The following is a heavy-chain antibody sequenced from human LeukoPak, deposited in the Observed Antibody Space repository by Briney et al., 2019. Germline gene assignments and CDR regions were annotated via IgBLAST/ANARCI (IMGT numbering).Heavy chain of an antibody. CDR1: GGSISSGAYY. CDR2: IHYSGSS. D-gene: IGHD5-18*01. V-gene: IGHV4-31*03. Sequence: SQTLSLTCTVSGGSISSGAYYWSWIRQLPGKGLEWIGYIHYSGSSYYNPSLKSRLTISVDTTKNQFSLKLNSVTAADTAVYYCARDSGYSPGSPFDYWGQGTLVTVSS. CDR3: ARDSGYSPGSPFDY. J-gene: IGHJ4*02.